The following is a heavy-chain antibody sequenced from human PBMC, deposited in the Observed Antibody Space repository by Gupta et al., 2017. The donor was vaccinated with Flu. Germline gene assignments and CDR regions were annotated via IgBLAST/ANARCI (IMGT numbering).Heavy chain of an antibody. J-gene: IGHJ4*02. CDR2: IGICDNT. D-gene: IGHD3-9*01. CDR1: GVTLSDCH. V-gene: IGHV3-11*06. Sequence: VQLVESGGGLVQPGGSLRLSCAASGVTLSDCHMSWVRQAPGRGLEWPSYIGICDNTEYAASVTGRFTISRANATNSLYLRVNSGGDEDKDLYYSAGDIDWAVHRGGQGIMVPVSS. CDR3: AGDIDWAVHR.